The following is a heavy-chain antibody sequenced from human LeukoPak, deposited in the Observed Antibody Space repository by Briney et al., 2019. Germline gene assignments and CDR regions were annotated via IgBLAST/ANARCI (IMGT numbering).Heavy chain of an antibody. Sequence: GGSLRLSCAGSGFIFRDYWLTWVRQARGKGLEWVANINPDGSDKNYVDSLKGRFTIFRDNAKNLLFLQMNSLRVEDTAVYYCAGPPQAGPFDYWGQGTLVTVSS. D-gene: IGHD6-19*01. CDR3: AGPPQAGPFDY. CDR2: INPDGSDK. J-gene: IGHJ4*02. CDR1: GFIFRDYW. V-gene: IGHV3-7*01.